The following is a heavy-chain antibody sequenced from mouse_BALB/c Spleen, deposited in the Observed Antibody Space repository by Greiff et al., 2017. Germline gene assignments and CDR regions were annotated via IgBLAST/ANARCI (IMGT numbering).Heavy chain of an antibody. CDR2: ISSGGSYT. J-gene: IGHJ4*01. V-gene: IGHV5-6-4*01. CDR1: GFTFSSYT. D-gene: IGHD2-3*01. CDR3: TRDYDGPYAMDY. Sequence: EVKLMESGGGLVKPGGSLKLSCAASGFTFSSYTMSWVRQTPEKRLEWVATISSGGSYTYYPDSVKGRFTISRDNAKNTLYLQMSSLKSEDTAMYYCTRDYDGPYAMDYWGQGTSVTVSS.